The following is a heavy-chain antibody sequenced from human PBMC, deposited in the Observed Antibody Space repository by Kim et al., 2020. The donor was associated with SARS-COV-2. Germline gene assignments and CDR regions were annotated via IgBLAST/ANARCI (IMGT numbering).Heavy chain of an antibody. J-gene: IGHJ4*02. V-gene: IGHV3-30*18. Sequence: GGSLRLSCAASGFTFSSYGMHWVRQAPGKGLEWVAVIAYYGGNKYYADSVKGRFTISRDNSKNTLYLQMNSLRAEDTAVYYCANEKFYYGSGTYSPFDYWGQGTLVTVSS. D-gene: IGHD3-10*01. CDR1: GFTFSSYG. CDR2: IAYYGGNK. CDR3: ANEKFYYGSGTYSPFDY.